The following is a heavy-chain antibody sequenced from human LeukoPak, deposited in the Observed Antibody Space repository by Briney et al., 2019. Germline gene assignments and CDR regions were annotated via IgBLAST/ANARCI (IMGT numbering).Heavy chain of an antibody. V-gene: IGHV1-69*05. J-gene: IGHJ4*02. Sequence: SVKVSCKASGGTFSSYAISWVRQAPGQGLEWMGGIIPIFGTANYAQKFQARVTITTDESTSTAYMELSSLRSEDTAVYYCASSKWLTLFDYWGQGTLVTVSS. CDR2: IIPIFGTA. CDR3: ASSKWLTLFDY. D-gene: IGHD5-12*01. CDR1: GGTFSSYA.